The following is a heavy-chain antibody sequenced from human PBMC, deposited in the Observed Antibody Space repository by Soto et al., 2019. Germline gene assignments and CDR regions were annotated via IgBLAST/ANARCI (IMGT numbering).Heavy chain of an antibody. Sequence: ASVKVACKASGYTFTNYAMHWVRQAPGQRLEWMGWINAGNGNTKYSQKFQGRVTITRDTSASTAYMELSSLRSEDTAVYYCARGGSLYWYFDLWGRGTLVTVSS. J-gene: IGHJ2*01. D-gene: IGHD1-26*01. V-gene: IGHV1-3*01. CDR3: ARGGSLYWYFDL. CDR1: GYTFTNYA. CDR2: INAGNGNT.